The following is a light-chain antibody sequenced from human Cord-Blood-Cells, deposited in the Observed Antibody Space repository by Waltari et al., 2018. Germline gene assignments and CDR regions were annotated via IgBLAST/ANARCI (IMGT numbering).Light chain of an antibody. CDR2: DVS. V-gene: IGLV2-14*03. CDR3: SSYTSSSTWV. CDR1: SSDVGGYTY. Sequence: QSALTQPASVSGSPGQSIPLSCTGTSSDVGGYTYVSWYQQHPGKAPKLMIYDVSNRPSGVANRFSGSKSGNTASLTISGLQAEDEADYYCSSYTSSSTWVFGGGTKLTVL. J-gene: IGLJ3*02.